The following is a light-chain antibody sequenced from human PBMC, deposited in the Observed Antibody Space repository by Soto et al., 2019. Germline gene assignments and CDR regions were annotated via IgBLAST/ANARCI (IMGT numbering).Light chain of an antibody. CDR2: NNH. J-gene: IGLJ3*02. Sequence: QSVLTQPHSASGTPGQRVTISCSGSSPNLGSNTVNWYQQLPGTDPKLLIYNNHQRPSWVPDRFSGSKTGTSASLPISGLHCEDEADYYCAAWDDGLNAWVFGGGTKVTVL. V-gene: IGLV1-44*01. CDR1: SPNLGSNT. CDR3: AAWDDGLNAWV.